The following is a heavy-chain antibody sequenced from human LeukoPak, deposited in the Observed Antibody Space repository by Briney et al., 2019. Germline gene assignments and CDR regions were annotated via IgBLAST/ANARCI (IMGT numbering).Heavy chain of an antibody. CDR2: MNLNSGNT. Sequence: ASVKLSCKASGYTFTSYDINWVRQATGQGLEWMGWMNLNSGNTGYAQKFQGRVTMTRNTSISTAYMELSSLRSEDTAVYYCARVAYYDILTGYSYDAFDIWGQGTMVTVSS. J-gene: IGHJ3*02. CDR3: ARVAYYDILTGYSYDAFDI. D-gene: IGHD3-9*01. CDR1: GYTFTSYD. V-gene: IGHV1-8*01.